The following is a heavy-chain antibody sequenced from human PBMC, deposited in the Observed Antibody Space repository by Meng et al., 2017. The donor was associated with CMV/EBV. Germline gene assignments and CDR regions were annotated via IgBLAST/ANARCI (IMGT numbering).Heavy chain of an antibody. V-gene: IGHV1-69*12. CDR3: ARMPRDGYNYIDY. D-gene: IGHD5-24*01. CDR1: GGTFSSYA. Sequence: QDQLVESGAGGTKPGSSVKVSCKAAGGTFSSYAISWVRQAPGQGLEWMGGIIPIFGTANYAQKFQGRVTITADESTSTAYMELSSLRSEDTAVYYCARMPRDGYNYIDYWGQGTLVTVSS. J-gene: IGHJ4*02. CDR2: IIPIFGTA.